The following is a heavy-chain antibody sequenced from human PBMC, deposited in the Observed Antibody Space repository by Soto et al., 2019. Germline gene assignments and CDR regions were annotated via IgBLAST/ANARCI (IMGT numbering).Heavy chain of an antibody. D-gene: IGHD3-22*01. J-gene: IGHJ4*02. CDR1: GFTLSSYT. CDR2: IGSSSSSI. Sequence: DVQLVESGGGLVQPGGSLRLSCAASGFTLSSYTMNWVRQAPGKRLEWVSYIGSSSSSIYYADSVKGRFTISRDNDKNSLYLQMNSLRDEDTAVYYCARDRSDSSCYYVGYFDYWGQGTRVTVSS. V-gene: IGHV3-48*02. CDR3: ARDRSDSSCYYVGYFDY.